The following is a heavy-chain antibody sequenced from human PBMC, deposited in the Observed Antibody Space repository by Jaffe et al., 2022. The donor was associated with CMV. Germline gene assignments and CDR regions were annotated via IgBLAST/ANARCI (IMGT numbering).Heavy chain of an antibody. V-gene: IGHV4-39*01. Sequence: QLQLQESGPGLVKPSETLSLTCTVSGGSISSSSYYWGWIRQPPGKGLEWIGSIYYSGSTYYNPSLKSRVTISVDTSKNQFSLKLSSVTAADTAVYYCASGWELLSAAPRELANPNWFDPWGQGTLVTVSS. CDR3: ASGWELLSAAPRELANPNWFDP. CDR1: GGSISSSSYY. CDR2: IYYSGST. J-gene: IGHJ5*02. D-gene: IGHD1-26*01.